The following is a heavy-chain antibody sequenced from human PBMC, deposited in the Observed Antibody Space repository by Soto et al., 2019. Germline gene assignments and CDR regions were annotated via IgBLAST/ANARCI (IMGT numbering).Heavy chain of an antibody. V-gene: IGHV3-23*01. CDR1: GFTFSAYA. D-gene: IGHD4-4*01. CDR3: ARVASDYINSVDH. Sequence: DVQLLESGGGLVQPGGSLRLSCAASGFTFSAYAMTWVRQAPGKGLEWVSAIGGSGGNRYYAGSVRGRFTISRDNSKDTVDLQMNSLRVEDTAVYYCARVASDYINSVDHWGQGILVSVSS. CDR2: IGGSGGNR. J-gene: IGHJ4*02.